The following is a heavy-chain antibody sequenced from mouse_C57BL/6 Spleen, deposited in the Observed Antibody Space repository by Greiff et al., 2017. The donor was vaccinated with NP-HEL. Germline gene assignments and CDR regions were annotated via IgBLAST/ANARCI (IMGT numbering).Heavy chain of an antibody. CDR2: IYPGDGDT. V-gene: IGHV1-80*01. CDR1: GYAFSSYW. D-gene: IGHD2-4*01. CDR3: ARSYDYDEGFAY. J-gene: IGHJ3*01. Sequence: QVQLKESGAELVKPGASVKISCKASGYAFSSYWMNWVKQRPGKGLEWIGQIYPGDGDTNYNGKFKGKATLTADKSSSTAYMQLSSLTSEDSAVYFCARSYDYDEGFAYWGQGTLVTVSA.